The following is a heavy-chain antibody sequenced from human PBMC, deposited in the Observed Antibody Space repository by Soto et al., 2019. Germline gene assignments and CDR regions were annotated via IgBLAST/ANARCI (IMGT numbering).Heavy chain of an antibody. CDR2: INPSGGST. CDR3: ARGWGLLGYCSGGSCSGVDP. D-gene: IGHD2-15*01. CDR1: GYTFTSYY. V-gene: IGHV1-46*01. Sequence: GASVKVSCKASGYTFTSYYMHWVRQAPGQGPEWMGIINPSGGSTSYAQKFQGRVTMTRDTSTSTVYMELSSLRSEDTAVYYCARGWGLLGYCSGGSCSGVDPWGQGTLVTVSS. J-gene: IGHJ5*02.